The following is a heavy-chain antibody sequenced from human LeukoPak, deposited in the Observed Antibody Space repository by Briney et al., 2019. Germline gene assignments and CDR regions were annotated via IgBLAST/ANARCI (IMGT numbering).Heavy chain of an antibody. D-gene: IGHD3-22*01. V-gene: IGHV3-23*01. Sequence: GGSLRLSCAASGFTFSSYAMSWVRQAPGKGLEWVSDINGSGGSTYYADSVKGRFTISRDNSKNTLYLQMNSLRAEDTAVYYCAKDVADYTYYYDSSGYYGDYWGQGTLVTVSS. CDR1: GFTFSSYA. J-gene: IGHJ4*02. CDR3: AKDVADYTYYYDSSGYYGDY. CDR2: INGSGGST.